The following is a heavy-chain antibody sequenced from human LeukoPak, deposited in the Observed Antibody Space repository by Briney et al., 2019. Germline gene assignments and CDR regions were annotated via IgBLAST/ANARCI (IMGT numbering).Heavy chain of an antibody. J-gene: IGHJ4*02. V-gene: IGHV3-64D*06. CDR1: GFTFSSYA. D-gene: IGHD2-15*01. Sequence: GGSLRLSCSASGFTFSSYAMHWVRQAPGKGLEYVSAISSNGGSTYYADSVKGRFTISRDNSKNTLYLQMSSLRAEDTAVYYCASRYCSGGDCYLSFDHWGQGTLVTVSS. CDR3: ASRYCSGGDCYLSFDH. CDR2: ISSNGGST.